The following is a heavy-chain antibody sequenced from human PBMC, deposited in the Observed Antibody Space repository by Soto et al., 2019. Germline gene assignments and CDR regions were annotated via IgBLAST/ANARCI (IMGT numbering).Heavy chain of an antibody. J-gene: IGHJ3*01. CDR2: IYYSGST. V-gene: IGHV4-59*01. Sequence: SETLSLTCTVSGGSISSYYWSWIRQPPGKGLEWIGYIYYSGSTNYNPSLKSRVTISVDTSKNQFSLKLSSVTAADTAVYYCARGGKYSYESSTLWGQGTMVTVSS. D-gene: IGHD5-18*01. CDR3: ARGGKYSYESSTL. CDR1: GGSISSYY.